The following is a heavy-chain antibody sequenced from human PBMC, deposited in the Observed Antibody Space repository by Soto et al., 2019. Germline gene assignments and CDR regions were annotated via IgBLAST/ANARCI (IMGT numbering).Heavy chain of an antibody. Sequence: ASVKVSCKASGYTFTTYDIVWVRQAPGQGLEWLGWMDPNSGSTGYAQNFQGRITITKNISRNTAHMELSSLQSEDTTVYYCARATKSDSWRKGLDVWGQGTTVTVSS. V-gene: IGHV1-8*01. CDR1: GYTFTTYD. CDR2: MDPNSGST. D-gene: IGHD3-3*01. CDR3: ARATKSDSWRKGLDV. J-gene: IGHJ6*02.